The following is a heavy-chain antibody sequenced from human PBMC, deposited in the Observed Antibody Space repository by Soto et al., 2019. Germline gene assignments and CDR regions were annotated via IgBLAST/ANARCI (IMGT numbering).Heavy chain of an antibody. CDR1: GFTFSSYC. D-gene: IGHD2-15*01. Sequence: PGGSLRLSCAASGFTFSSYCMQWVRQAPDKGRGWVALIWVDGSDKYYTESVKGRFTISRDNSKSTLYLQMNSLRAEDTAVYYCARLYCSASSCYSVGAFDIRGQGTMVTVSS. CDR3: ARLYCSASSCYSVGAFDI. CDR2: IWVDGSDK. J-gene: IGHJ3*02. V-gene: IGHV3-33*01.